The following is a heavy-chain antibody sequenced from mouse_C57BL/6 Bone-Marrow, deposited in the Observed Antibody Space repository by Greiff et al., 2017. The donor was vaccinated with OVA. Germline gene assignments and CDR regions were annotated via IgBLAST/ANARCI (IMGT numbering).Heavy chain of an antibody. CDR2: IYPGSGST. CDR1: GYTFTSYW. Sequence: QVQLQQPGAELVKPGASVKMSCKASGYTFTSYWITWVKQRPGQGLEWIGDIYPGSGSTNYNEKFKSKATLTVDTSSSPAYMQLSSLTSEDSAVYYCARHSYYYAMDYWGQGTSVTVSS. CDR3: ARHSYYYAMDY. J-gene: IGHJ4*01. V-gene: IGHV1-55*01.